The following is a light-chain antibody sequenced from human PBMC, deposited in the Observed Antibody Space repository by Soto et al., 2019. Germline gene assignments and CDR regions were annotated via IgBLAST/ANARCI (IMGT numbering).Light chain of an antibody. V-gene: IGKV3-20*01. Sequence: EVVLTQSPGTLSLSPGEGATLSCRASQRVSSSYLAWYQQKAGQAPRLLIFGASSRASGIPDRFSGSGSGTDFTLTISRLEPEDFAMYYCQQYGSSPLTFGGGTKVEIK. CDR3: QQYGSSPLT. CDR2: GAS. J-gene: IGKJ4*01. CDR1: QRVSSSY.